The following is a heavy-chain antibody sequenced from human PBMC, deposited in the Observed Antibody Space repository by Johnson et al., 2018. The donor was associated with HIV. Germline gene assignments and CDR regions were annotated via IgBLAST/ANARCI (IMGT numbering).Heavy chain of an antibody. J-gene: IGHJ3*02. CDR3: AKVLSSWPPDSRDAFDI. V-gene: IGHV3-30-3*01. Sequence: QVQLVESGGGVVQPGRSLRLSCAASGVTFSSHAMHWVRQAPGKGLDWVAVISYDGSNKYYADSVKGRFTISRDNSKNTLYLQMNSLRAEDTAVYYCAKVLSSWPPDSRDAFDIWGQGTLVTVSS. CDR1: GVTFSSHA. CDR2: ISYDGSNK. D-gene: IGHD3-22*01.